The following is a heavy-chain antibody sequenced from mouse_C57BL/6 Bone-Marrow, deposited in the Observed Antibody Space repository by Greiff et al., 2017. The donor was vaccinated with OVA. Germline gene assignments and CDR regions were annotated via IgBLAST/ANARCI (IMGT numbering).Heavy chain of an antibody. CDR3: TRGYYVDY. Sequence: QVQLQESGAELARPGASVKMSCKASGYTFTSYTIHWVKQRPGQGLEWIGYIDPTNDYTNYNQKFKGKATLTADKSSSTAYMQLSSLTSEDSAVYYCTRGYYVDYGGQGTTLTVSS. CDR1: GYTFTSYT. V-gene: IGHV1-4*01. CDR2: IDPTNDYT. J-gene: IGHJ2*01.